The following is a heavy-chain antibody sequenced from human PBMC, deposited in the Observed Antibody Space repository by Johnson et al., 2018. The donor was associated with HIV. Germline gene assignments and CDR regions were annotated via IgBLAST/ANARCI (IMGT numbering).Heavy chain of an antibody. V-gene: IGHV3-30-3*01. CDR1: GFTFSSYA. D-gene: IGHD2-2*01. J-gene: IGHJ3*02. Sequence: QVQLVESGGGLVQPGRSLRLSCAASGFTFSSYALHWVRQAPGKGLEWVAVISYDGSNKYYTDSVRGRFTISRANSKNTLYVQMNSLRAEATAVYYCARGIPAATRGYAFDIWGQGTMVTVSS. CDR2: ISYDGSNK. CDR3: ARGIPAATRGYAFDI.